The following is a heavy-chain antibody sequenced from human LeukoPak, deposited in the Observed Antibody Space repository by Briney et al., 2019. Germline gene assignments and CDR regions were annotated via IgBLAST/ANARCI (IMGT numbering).Heavy chain of an antibody. J-gene: IGHJ4*02. D-gene: IGHD4-11*01. V-gene: IGHV3-33*06. Sequence: GGSLRLSCATSGFTFSHYGMHWVRQAPGKGLEWVAVISSDGTNTYYGDRVQGRFTISRDNFQRKVYLQMNSLRAEDTAVYYCAKDAQRGFDYSNSLDKWGQGTLVTVSS. CDR3: AKDAQRGFDYSNSLDK. CDR2: ISSDGTNT. CDR1: GFTFSHYG.